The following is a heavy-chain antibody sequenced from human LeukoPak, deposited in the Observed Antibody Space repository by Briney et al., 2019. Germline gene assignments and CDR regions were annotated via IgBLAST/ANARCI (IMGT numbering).Heavy chain of an antibody. CDR2: IRSKGGST. Sequence: GGSLRLSCSASLFTFRSYTMHSVRQTPGKGLEYVSAIRSKGGSTYYADSMKGRFTISRDNSKNTLYLQMSSLRADDTALYYCVKTHYSEINYFDYWGQGTPVTVSS. V-gene: IGHV3-64D*09. D-gene: IGHD3-10*01. J-gene: IGHJ4*02. CDR1: LFTFRSYT. CDR3: VKTHYSEINYFDY.